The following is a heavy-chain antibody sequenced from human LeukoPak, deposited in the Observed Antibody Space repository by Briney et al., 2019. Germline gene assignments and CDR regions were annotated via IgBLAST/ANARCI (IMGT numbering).Heavy chain of an antibody. J-gene: IGHJ6*02. CDR3: ARVESRFLEWLTVYYYYGMDV. V-gene: IGHV1-18*01. CDR2: ISAYNGNT. Sequence: ASVKVSCKASGYTFTSYGISWVRQAPGQGLEWMGWISAYNGNTNYAQKLQGRVTMTTDTSTSTAYMELRSLRSDDTAVYHCARVESRFLEWLTVYYYYGMDVWGQGTTVTVSS. D-gene: IGHD3-3*01. CDR1: GYTFTSYG.